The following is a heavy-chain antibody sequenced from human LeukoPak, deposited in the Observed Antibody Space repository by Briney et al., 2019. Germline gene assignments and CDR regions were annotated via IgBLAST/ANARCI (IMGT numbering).Heavy chain of an antibody. V-gene: IGHV1-69*13. CDR3: ARDGNGMDV. Sequence: SVKVSCKASGGTFSSYALSGVRQAPGQRLEWMGGIIPIFGTANYAQKFQGRVTITADESTSTAYMELSSLRSEDTAVYYCARDGNGMDVWGQGTTVTVSS. CDR2: IIPIFGTA. CDR1: GGTFSSYA. J-gene: IGHJ6*02. D-gene: IGHD1-26*01.